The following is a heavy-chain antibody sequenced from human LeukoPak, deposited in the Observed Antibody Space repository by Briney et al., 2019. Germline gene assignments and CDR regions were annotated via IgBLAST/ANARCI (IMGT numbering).Heavy chain of an antibody. V-gene: IGHV3-48*02. Sequence: AGTLSLSCAASGFTFSSYSRNWVRQAPGKGLEWVSYISSSSSTIYYADSVKGRFTIPRDNDKHSLYLQMDSLRDENAAEYYYARAHSRSDRKDYWGQGTLVTVSS. CDR1: GFTFSSYS. J-gene: IGHJ4*02. D-gene: IGHD6-6*01. CDR3: ARAHSRSDRKDY. CDR2: ISSSSSTI.